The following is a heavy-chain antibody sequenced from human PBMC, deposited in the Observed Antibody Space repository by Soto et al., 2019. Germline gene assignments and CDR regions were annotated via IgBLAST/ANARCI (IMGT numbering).Heavy chain of an antibody. D-gene: IGHD3-10*01. Sequence: QVQLQESGPGLVKPSETLSLTCTVSGGSISSYYWSWIRQPPGKGLEWIGYIYYSGSTNYNPSLKSRVTISVDTSKNQFSLKLSSVTAADTAVYYCARVAHYGSGSYPDDAFDIWGQGTMVTVSS. J-gene: IGHJ3*02. CDR1: GGSISSYY. CDR3: ARVAHYGSGSYPDDAFDI. V-gene: IGHV4-59*01. CDR2: IYYSGST.